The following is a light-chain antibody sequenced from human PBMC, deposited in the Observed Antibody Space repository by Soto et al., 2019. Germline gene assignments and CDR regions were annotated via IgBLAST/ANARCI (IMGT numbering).Light chain of an antibody. V-gene: IGKV3-15*01. CDR3: QQYAHWPPYT. CDR1: QTIYTN. Sequence: EVILTQSPATLSVSPGEGATLSCRASQTIYTNVAWYQQKHGQGPRLLIYAASTRATGIPARFRGSGSGTEFTLTISSLQSEDSAVYYCQQYAHWPPYTFGQGTKLEIK. CDR2: AAS. J-gene: IGKJ2*01.